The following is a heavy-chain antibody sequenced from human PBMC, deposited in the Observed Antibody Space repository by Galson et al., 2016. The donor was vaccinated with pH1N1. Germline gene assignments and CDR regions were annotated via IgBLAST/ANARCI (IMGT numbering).Heavy chain of an antibody. J-gene: IGHJ3*02. D-gene: IGHD4-17*01. Sequence: QSGAEVKKPGESLKISCKGSGYRFPSSWIGWVRQMPGKGLEWMGIIYLGGSLIRYRPSFQGQVTISADKSVNIVYLEWVSLEASDTAMYYCARQNDYGDYRGDAFDIWGQGTMVTVSS. V-gene: IGHV5-51*01. CDR2: IYLGGSLI. CDR1: GYRFPSSW. CDR3: ARQNDYGDYRGDAFDI.